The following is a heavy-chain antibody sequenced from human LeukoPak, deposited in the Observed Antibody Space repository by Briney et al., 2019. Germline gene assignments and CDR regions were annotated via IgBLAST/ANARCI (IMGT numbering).Heavy chain of an antibody. Sequence: PGGSLRLSCAASGFTFSRYWMSWVRQPPGKGLEWIGSIYYSGSTYYNPSLKSRVTISVDTSKNQFSLRLRSVTAADTAVYYCVSPYFDFWGQGTLVTVSS. CDR2: IYYSGST. J-gene: IGHJ4*02. V-gene: IGHV4-4*02. CDR3: VSPYFDF. CDR1: GFTFSRYW.